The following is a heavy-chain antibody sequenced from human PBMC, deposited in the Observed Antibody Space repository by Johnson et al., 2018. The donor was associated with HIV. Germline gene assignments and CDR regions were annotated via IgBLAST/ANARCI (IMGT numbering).Heavy chain of an antibody. CDR3: ARGGWFVVVVTGSDDAFDI. D-gene: IGHD3-22*01. V-gene: IGHV3-33*01. Sequence: QVQLVESGGGVVQPGRSLRLSCAASGFTFSSYGMHWVRQAPGQGLEWVAVIWYDGSTKYYADSVKGRFTISRDHSKNTLYLQMNSLGAEDTAVYYCARGGWFVVVVTGSDDAFDIWGQVTMVTVSS. CDR1: GFTFSSYG. J-gene: IGHJ3*02. CDR2: IWYDGSTK.